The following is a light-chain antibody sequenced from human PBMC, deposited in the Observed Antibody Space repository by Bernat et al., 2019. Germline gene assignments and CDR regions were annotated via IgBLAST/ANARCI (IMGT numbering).Light chain of an antibody. CDR1: QDIKCY. CDR3: QQCHNLPADT. V-gene: IGKV1-33*01. J-gene: IGKJ3*01. CDR2: GAS. Sequence: DIQMTQSPSSLAASVGDRVTITCQASQDIKCYLNWFQQKPGKAPKLLIYGASNLETGVLSMFSGSGSGTDFSFTISSLQPEDIATYHCQQCHNLPADTFGPGTTVDFE.